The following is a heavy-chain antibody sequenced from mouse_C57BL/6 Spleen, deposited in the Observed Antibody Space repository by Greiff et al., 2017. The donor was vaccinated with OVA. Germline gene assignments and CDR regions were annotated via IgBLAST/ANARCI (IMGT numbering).Heavy chain of an antibody. CDR1: GFSLTSYG. Sequence: QVQLQQSGPGLVQPSQSLSITCTVSGFSLTSYGVHWVRQSPGKGLEWLGVIWSGGSTDYNAAFISRLSISKDNSKSQVFFKMNSLQADDTAIYYCARKGITTVEGYFDVWGTGTTVTVSS. CDR2: IWSGGST. V-gene: IGHV2-2*01. J-gene: IGHJ1*03. D-gene: IGHD1-1*01. CDR3: ARKGITTVEGYFDV.